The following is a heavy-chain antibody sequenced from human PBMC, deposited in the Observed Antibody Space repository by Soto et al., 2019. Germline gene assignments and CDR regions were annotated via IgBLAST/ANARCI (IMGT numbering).Heavy chain of an antibody. CDR1: GGSLSGYY. D-gene: IGHD5-12*01. V-gene: IGHV4-34*01. CDR3: AKDGGKDGYFGNWFDP. Sequence: SETLSLTCAVYGGSLSGYYWSWIRQPRGKGLEWIGEINHSGSTNYNPSLKSRVTISVDTSKNQFSLKLTSVTAADTAVYYCAKDGGKDGYFGNWFDPWGQGTLVTVFS. J-gene: IGHJ5*02. CDR2: INHSGST.